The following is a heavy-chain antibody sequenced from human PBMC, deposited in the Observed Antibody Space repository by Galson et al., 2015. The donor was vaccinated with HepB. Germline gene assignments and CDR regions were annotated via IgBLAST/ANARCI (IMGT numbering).Heavy chain of an antibody. D-gene: IGHD6-19*01. Sequence: SLRLSCAASGFTFSDYYMSWIRQAPGKGLEWVSYISSSSSYTNYADSVKGRFTISRDNAKNSLYLQMNSLRAEDTAVYYCARDHRDEPDSGWYYYGMDVWGQGTTVTVSS. CDR3: ARDHRDEPDSGWYYYGMDV. CDR1: GFTFSDYY. J-gene: IGHJ6*02. V-gene: IGHV3-11*06. CDR2: ISSSSSYT.